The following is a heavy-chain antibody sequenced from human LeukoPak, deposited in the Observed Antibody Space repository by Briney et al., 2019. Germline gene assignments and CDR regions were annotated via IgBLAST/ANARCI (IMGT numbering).Heavy chain of an antibody. CDR1: GFTFTSSA. CDR2: IVVGSGNT. V-gene: IGHV1-58*02. CDR3: AQMGSTVGPL. D-gene: IGHD4-23*01. J-gene: IGHJ4*02. Sequence: SVKVSCKASGFTFTSSAMQWVRQTRGQRLEWIGWIVVGSGNTNYAQKFQERVTITRDMSTSTAYMELNSLRAEDTAVYYCAQMGSTVGPLWGQGTLVTVSS.